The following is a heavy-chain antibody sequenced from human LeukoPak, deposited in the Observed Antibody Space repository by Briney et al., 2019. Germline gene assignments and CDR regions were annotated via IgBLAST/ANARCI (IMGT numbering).Heavy chain of an antibody. Sequence: GESLKISCKGSGYSFTSYWIGWVRQVPGKGLEWMGIIYPSDSDTRYSPSFQGQVTISADKSISTAYLQWSSLKTSDTAMYYCAKSHNYYGMDVWGQGTTVTVSS. J-gene: IGHJ6*02. V-gene: IGHV5-51*01. CDR1: GYSFTSYW. CDR2: IYPSDSDT. CDR3: AKSHNYYGMDV.